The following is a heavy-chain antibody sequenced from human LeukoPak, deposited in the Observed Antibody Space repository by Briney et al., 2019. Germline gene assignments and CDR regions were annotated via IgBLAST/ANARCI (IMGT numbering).Heavy chain of an antibody. Sequence: GASVKVSCKASGYTFTTYAIHWVRQAPGQRLEWMGWISTYNDDRKYSPXXQXTVTITTDTSASTAYLELSSLRSEDTAVYYCARDRSSFSYAFDIWGQGTMVTVSS. CDR2: ISTYNDDR. CDR3: ARDRSSFSYAFDI. J-gene: IGHJ3*02. V-gene: IGHV1-3*04. D-gene: IGHD6-6*01. CDR1: GYTFTTYA.